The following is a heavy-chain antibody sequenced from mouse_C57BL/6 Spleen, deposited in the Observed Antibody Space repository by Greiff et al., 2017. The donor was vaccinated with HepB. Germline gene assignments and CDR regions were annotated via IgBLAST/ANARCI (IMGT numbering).Heavy chain of an antibody. CDR3: TTGITTVV. CDR1: GFNIKDDY. J-gene: IGHJ3*01. CDR2: IDPENGDT. V-gene: IGHV14-4*01. D-gene: IGHD1-1*01. Sequence: VQLQQSGAELVRPGASVKLSCTASGFNIKDDYMHWVKQRPEQGLEWIGWIDPENGDTEYASKYQGKATITADTSSNTAYLQLSSLTSEDTAVYYCTTGITTVVWGQGTLVTVSS.